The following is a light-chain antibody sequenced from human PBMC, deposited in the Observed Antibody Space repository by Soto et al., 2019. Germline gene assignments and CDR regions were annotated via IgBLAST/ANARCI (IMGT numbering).Light chain of an antibody. J-gene: IGLJ3*02. V-gene: IGLV2-23*02. CDR1: SSDVGNYNV. CDR2: EVS. CDR3: CSYARSSTWV. Sequence: QSVPTQPASVSGSPGQSITISCTGTSSDVGNYNVVSWYQQHPGKAPKLIIYEVSKWPSGVSNRFSGSKSGNTASLTISGLQAEDEADYYCCSYARSSTWVFGGGTKVTVL.